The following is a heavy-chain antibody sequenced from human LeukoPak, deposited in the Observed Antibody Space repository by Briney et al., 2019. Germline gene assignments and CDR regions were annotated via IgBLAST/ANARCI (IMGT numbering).Heavy chain of an antibody. D-gene: IGHD4-17*01. CDR1: GFTFSNYE. Sequence: PGGSLRLSCVVSGFTFSNYEMNWVGQAPGKGLEWVSHISSSGNTMHYADSVKGRFTISKDNAKNSLYLQMNSLRAEDTAVYYCARDEYGDYDFDYWGQGTLVTVSS. CDR2: ISSSGNTM. J-gene: IGHJ4*02. V-gene: IGHV3-48*03. CDR3: ARDEYGDYDFDY.